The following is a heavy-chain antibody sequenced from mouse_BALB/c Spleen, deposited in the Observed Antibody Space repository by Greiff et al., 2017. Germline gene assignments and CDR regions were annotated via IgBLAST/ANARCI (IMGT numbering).Heavy chain of an antibody. J-gene: IGHJ2*01. CDR3: ARELYDGDYFDD. D-gene: IGHD2-3*01. CDR2: ISSGGSYT. V-gene: IGHV5-6-4*01. Sequence: EVQGVESGGGLVQPGGSLKLSCAASGFTFSSYTMSWVRQTPEKRLEWVATISSGGSYTYYPDSVKGRFTISRDNAKNTLYLQMSSLKSEDTAMYYCARELYDGDYFDDWGEGTTLTVSS. CDR1: GFTFSSYT.